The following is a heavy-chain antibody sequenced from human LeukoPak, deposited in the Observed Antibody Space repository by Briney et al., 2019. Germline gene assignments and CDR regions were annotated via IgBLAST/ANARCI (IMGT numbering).Heavy chain of an antibody. J-gene: IGHJ4*02. CDR2: IGGSDNTM. CDR3: ACSRTFDY. V-gene: IGHV3-11*01. D-gene: IGHD6-13*01. CDR1: GFTFSAYQ. Sequence: GGSLRLSCEASGFTFSAYQMSWIRQAPGKGLEWVSYIGGSDNTMSYADSVKGRFTISRDNAKNSLYLQMNSLRAEDTAVYYCACSRTFDYWGQGTLVTASS.